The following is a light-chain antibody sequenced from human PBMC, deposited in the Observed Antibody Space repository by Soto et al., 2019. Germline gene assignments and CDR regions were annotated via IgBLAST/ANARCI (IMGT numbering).Light chain of an antibody. CDR2: GAS. CDR1: QSVSSSY. J-gene: IGKJ5*01. V-gene: IGKV3-20*01. CDR3: QQYGTSQIT. Sequence: EIVFTQSPGTLSLSPGERATLSCRASQSVSSSYLAWYQQKPGQAPRLLIYGASTRATGIPDRFSGSGSGTDFTLTISRLEPEDFAVYYCQQYGTSQITFGQGTRLEFK.